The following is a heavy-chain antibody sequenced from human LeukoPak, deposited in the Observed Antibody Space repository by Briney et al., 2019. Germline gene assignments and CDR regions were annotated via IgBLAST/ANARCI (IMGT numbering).Heavy chain of an antibody. Sequence: SETLSLTCAVYGGSFSGYYWSWIRQPPGKGLEWIGEINHSGSTNYNPSLKSRVTISVDTSKNQFSLKLSSVTAADTAVYYCARGLGLGIFNYYYYMDVWGKGTTVTVSS. V-gene: IGHV4-34*01. D-gene: IGHD7-27*01. CDR2: INHSGST. J-gene: IGHJ6*03. CDR1: GGSFSGYY. CDR3: ARGLGLGIFNYYYYMDV.